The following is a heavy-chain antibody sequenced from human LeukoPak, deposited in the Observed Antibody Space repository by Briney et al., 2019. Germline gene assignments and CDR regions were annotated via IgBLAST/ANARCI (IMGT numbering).Heavy chain of an antibody. CDR3: ARDRFLTAYDAFDI. CDR1: GFTFSGFW. D-gene: IGHD7-27*01. V-gene: IGHV3-74*01. CDR2: ISFDGSDA. J-gene: IGHJ3*02. Sequence: HPGGSLRLSCAASGFTFSGFWMHWVRQAPGKGLVWVSCISFDGSDATYADSVKGRFTISRDNSKNTLYLQMNSLRAEDTAVYYCARDRFLTAYDAFDIWGQGTMVTVSS.